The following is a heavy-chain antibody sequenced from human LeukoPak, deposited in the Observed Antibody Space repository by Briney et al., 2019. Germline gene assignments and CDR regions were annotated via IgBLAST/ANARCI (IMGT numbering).Heavy chain of an antibody. V-gene: IGHV1-46*01. D-gene: IGHD3-10*01. CDR3: ARAVRRGEIERY. CDR2: INPSGHTT. Sequence: ASVKVSCKASGFTFTNYYMHWVRQAPGQGLEWMGVINPSGHTTNYAQKFQGRVTMTRGTSVGTAYMELSSLRSEDTAVYYCARAVRRGEIERYWGQGTLVTVSS. CDR1: GFTFTNYY. J-gene: IGHJ4*02.